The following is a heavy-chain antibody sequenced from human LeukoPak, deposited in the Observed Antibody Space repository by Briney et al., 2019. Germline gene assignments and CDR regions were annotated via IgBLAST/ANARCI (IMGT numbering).Heavy chain of an antibody. D-gene: IGHD2-2*01. CDR3: ARDVVPAAMGGWFDP. J-gene: IGHJ5*02. CDR1: GFTFSCYW. CDR2: INSDGSST. V-gene: IGHV3-74*01. Sequence: PGGSLRLSCAASGFTFSCYWMHWVRQAPGKGLVWVSRINSDGSSTSYADSVKGRFTISRDNAKNTLYLQMNSLRAEDTAVYYCARDVVPAAMGGWFDPWGQGTLVTVSS.